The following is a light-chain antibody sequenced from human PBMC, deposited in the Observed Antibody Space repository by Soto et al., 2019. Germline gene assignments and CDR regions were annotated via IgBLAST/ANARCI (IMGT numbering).Light chain of an antibody. CDR1: QSVASRA. V-gene: IGKV3D-20*02. CDR2: SAS. Sequence: IVLTQSPGTLSLSPGERATLSCRASQSVASRALAWYQQKPGRAPRLLMYSASKRATGIPDRFSGTGSGTDFTLTISRLEPDDFAVYYCQQRHMWPITFGQGTRLEIK. J-gene: IGKJ5*01. CDR3: QQRHMWPIT.